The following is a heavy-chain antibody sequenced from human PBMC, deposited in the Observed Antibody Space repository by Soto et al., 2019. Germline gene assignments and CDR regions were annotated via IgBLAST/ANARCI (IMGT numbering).Heavy chain of an antibody. CDR2: ISAYNGNT. D-gene: IGHD4-17*01. V-gene: IGHV1-18*01. CDR1: DYTFTSYG. J-gene: IGHJ3*02. CDR3: AREITHTRLRRPAFDI. Sequence: HVQLVQSGAEVKKPGASVKVSCKASDYTFTSYGISWVRQAPGQGLEWMGWISAYNGNTNYAQKLQGRVTMTTDTSTSTAYMELRSLRSDDTAVYYCAREITHTRLRRPAFDIWGQGTMVTVSS.